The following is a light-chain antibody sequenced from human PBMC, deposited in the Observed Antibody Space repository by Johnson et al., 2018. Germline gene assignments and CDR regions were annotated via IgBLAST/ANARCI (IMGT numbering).Light chain of an antibody. CDR2: ENN. J-gene: IGLJ1*01. V-gene: IGLV1-51*02. CDR3: GTWDSSLSAGNV. Sequence: QSVLTQPPSVSAAPGQKVTISCSGSSSNIGNNYVSWYQQIPGTAPKLLIYENNKRPSGIPDRFSGSKSGTSATLGITGLQTGDDADYYCGTWDSSLSAGNVFGTGTKVTVL. CDR1: SSNIGNNY.